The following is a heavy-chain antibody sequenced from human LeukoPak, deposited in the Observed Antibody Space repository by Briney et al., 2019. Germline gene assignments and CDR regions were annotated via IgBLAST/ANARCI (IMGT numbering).Heavy chain of an antibody. Sequence: ASVKVSCKASGYTFTSYDINWVRQATGQGLEWMGWMNPNSGNTGYAQKFQGRVTITRNTSISTAYMELSSLRSEDTAVYYCAANPKRWLQFCPDYWGQGTLVTVSS. D-gene: IGHD5-24*01. V-gene: IGHV1-8*03. CDR2: MNPNSGNT. CDR3: AANPKRWLQFCPDY. J-gene: IGHJ4*02. CDR1: GYTFTSYD.